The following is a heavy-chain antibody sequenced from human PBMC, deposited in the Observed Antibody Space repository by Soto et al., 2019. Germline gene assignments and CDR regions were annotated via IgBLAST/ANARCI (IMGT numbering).Heavy chain of an antibody. CDR3: ARDLGRHSVESWFAP. Sequence: SETLSLTCTVSGDSISSGVYYWSWIRQHPGKGLERIGYIYYSGSTYYTPPLKSRVTISVDTSKTQFSLKLSSMTAADTAVYYCARDLGRHSVESWFAPWGQGTLVTVSS. CDR2: IYYSGST. J-gene: IGHJ5*02. CDR1: GDSISSGVYY. V-gene: IGHV4-31*03. D-gene: IGHD3-16*01.